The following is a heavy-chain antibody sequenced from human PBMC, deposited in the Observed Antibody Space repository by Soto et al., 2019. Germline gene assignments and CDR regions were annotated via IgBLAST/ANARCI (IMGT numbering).Heavy chain of an antibody. J-gene: IGHJ6*02. CDR2: ISGYNGNT. D-gene: IGHD6-19*01. Sequence: QVQLVQSGAEVKKPGASVKVSCKASGYTFTSYGITWVRQAPGQGLEWMGWISGYNGNTNYAQKLQGRDTMTTDTSTTTAYMELTSLRSDDTAVYYCASHSSGWYHYYGMDVWGQGTTVTVSS. CDR1: GYTFTSYG. CDR3: ASHSSGWYHYYGMDV. V-gene: IGHV1-18*01.